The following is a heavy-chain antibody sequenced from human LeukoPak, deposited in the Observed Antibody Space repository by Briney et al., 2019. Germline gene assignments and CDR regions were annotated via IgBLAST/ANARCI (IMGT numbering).Heavy chain of an antibody. D-gene: IGHD3-22*01. CDR2: MNPNSGGT. Sequence: ASVKVSCKASGYNFTGYHLHWVRQAPGQGLEWMGNMNPNSGGTNSAQKFQGRVTMTTDTSTSTAYMELRSLRSDDTAVYYCARDRDYDSSGYYLHGYAFDIWGQGTMVTVSS. CDR3: ARDRDYDSSGYYLHGYAFDI. J-gene: IGHJ3*02. V-gene: IGHV1-2*02. CDR1: GYNFTGYH.